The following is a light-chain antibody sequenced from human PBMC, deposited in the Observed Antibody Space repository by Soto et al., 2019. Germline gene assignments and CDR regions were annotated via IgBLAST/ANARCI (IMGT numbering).Light chain of an antibody. J-gene: IGKJ4*01. V-gene: IGKV3-15*01. Sequence: EIVMTQSPATLSVSPGERAILSCRASQSVSSYLAWYQQKPGQAPRLLIYGASTRATGIPARFSGSGSGTEFTLTISSLQSEDFAVYYCHQYNTWPPLTFGGGTKVEIK. CDR2: GAS. CDR3: HQYNTWPPLT. CDR1: QSVSSY.